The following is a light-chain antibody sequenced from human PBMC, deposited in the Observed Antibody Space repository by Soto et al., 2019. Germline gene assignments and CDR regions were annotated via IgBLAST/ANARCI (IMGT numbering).Light chain of an antibody. J-gene: IGKJ4*01. CDR1: QSVGSY. CDR3: QQRSNWPSLT. CDR2: DAS. V-gene: IGKV3-11*01. Sequence: EIVLIQSPATLSLSPGERATLSCRASQSVGSYLAWYQHKPGRAPRLLISDASNRATGIPARFSGSGSETDFTLTISSLEPEDSAVYYCQQRSNWPSLTFGGGTKVEIK.